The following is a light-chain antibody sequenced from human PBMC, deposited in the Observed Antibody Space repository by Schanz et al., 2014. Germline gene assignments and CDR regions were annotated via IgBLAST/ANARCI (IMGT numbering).Light chain of an antibody. V-gene: IGLV2-14*03. CDR3: SSYRRSFTVV. CDR2: DVS. CDR1: SSDVGGYNF. J-gene: IGLJ3*02. Sequence: QSALTQPAAVSGSPGQSLTISCTGTSSDVGGYNFVSWYQQHPDKAPRLVIYDVSNRPSGVSTRFSGSKSGNTASLTISGLQPDDEADYYCSSYRRSFTVVFGGGTNLTVL.